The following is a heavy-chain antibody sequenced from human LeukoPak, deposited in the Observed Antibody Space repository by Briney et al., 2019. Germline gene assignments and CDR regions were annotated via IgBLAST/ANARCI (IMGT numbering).Heavy chain of an antibody. CDR3: ARGNVRYSSSWYGIDP. CDR1: GGSISSGDYY. J-gene: IGHJ5*02. CDR2: IYYSGST. D-gene: IGHD6-13*01. V-gene: IGHV4-30-4*08. Sequence: SETLSLTCTVSGGSISSGDYYWSWIRQPPGKGLEWIGYIYYSGSTYYNPSLKSRVTISVDTSKNQFSLKLSSVTAADTAVYYCARGNVRYSSSWYGIDPWGQGTLVTASS.